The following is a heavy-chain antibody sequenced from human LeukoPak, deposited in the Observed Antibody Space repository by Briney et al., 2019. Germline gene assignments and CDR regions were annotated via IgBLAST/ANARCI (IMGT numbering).Heavy chain of an antibody. D-gene: IGHD3-10*02. V-gene: IGHV3-48*04. J-gene: IGHJ6*04. Sequence: GGSLRLSCAASGFTFTTYWMSWVRQAPGKGLEWVSYISSSGSTIYYADSVKGRFTISRDNAKNSLYLQMNSLRAEDTAVYYCAELGITMIGGVWGKGTTVTISS. CDR3: AELGITMIGGV. CDR1: GFTFTTYW. CDR2: ISSSGSTI.